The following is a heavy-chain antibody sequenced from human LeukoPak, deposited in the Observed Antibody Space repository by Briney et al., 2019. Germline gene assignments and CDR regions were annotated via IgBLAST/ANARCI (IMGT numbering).Heavy chain of an antibody. V-gene: IGHV1-2*02. J-gene: IGHJ3*02. D-gene: IGHD3-3*01. CDR3: ARVRVIFGVVINAFDI. CDR2: INPNSGGT. CDR1: GYTFTGYY. Sequence: ASVKVSCKASGYTFTGYYMHWVRQAPGQGLEWMGWINPNSGGTNYAQKFQGRVTMTRDTSISTAYMELSRLRSDDTAVYYCARVRVIFGVVINAFDIWGQGTMVTVSS.